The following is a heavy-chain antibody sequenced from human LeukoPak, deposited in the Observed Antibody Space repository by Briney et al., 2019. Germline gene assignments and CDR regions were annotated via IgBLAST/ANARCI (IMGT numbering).Heavy chain of an antibody. D-gene: IGHD3-22*01. CDR1: GFIFSDYY. V-gene: IGHV3-11*01. CDR3: ARGDSSGCPDY. Sequence: GTLTLSCAASGFIFSDYYMNSTRQTPGPGHDLVSYISNSGITKNYADSVKGRFTISRDNTNNSLYLQMNSLRADDTAVYYCARGDSSGCPDYWGQGSLVTVSS. J-gene: IGHJ4*02. CDR2: ISNSGITK.